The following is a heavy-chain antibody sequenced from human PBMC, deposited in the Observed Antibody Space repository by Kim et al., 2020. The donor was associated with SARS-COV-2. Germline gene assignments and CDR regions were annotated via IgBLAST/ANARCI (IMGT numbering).Heavy chain of an antibody. D-gene: IGHD3-22*01. V-gene: IGHV1-58*02. CDR3: AADGGGSSGYLFDP. J-gene: IGHJ5*02. CDR1: GFTFTSSA. CDR2: IVVGSGNT. Sequence: SVKVSCKASGFTFTSSAMQWVRQARGQRLEWIGWIVVGSGNTNYAQKFQERVTITRDMSTSTAYMELSSLRSEDTAVYYCAADGGGSSGYLFDPWGQGTLVTVSS.